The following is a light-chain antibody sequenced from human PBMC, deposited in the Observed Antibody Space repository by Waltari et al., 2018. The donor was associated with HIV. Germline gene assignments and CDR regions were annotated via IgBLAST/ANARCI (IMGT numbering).Light chain of an antibody. V-gene: IGKV2-28*01. CDR3: MQALQTPWT. J-gene: IGKJ1*01. CDR1: QSLLQSNGYNY. Sequence: DIVMTQSPLSLPVAPGEPASISCRSSQSLLQSNGYNYLGWYLQKPGQSPQLLIYLGSNRASGVPDRFSGSASGTDFTLKISRVEADDGGVYYCMQALQTPWTFGPGTKVEIK. CDR2: LGS.